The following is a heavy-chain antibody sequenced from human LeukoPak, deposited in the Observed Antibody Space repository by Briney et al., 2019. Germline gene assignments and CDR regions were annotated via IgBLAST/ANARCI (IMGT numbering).Heavy chain of an antibody. Sequence: GGSLRLSCTASGFTFGDYAMSWVRQAPGKGLEWVSYISSSSSTIYYADSVKGRFTISRDNAKNSLYLQMNSLRAEDTAVYYCARDLSAMVRGPPWAYWGQGTLVTVSS. CDR2: ISSSSSTI. V-gene: IGHV3-48*04. CDR3: ARDLSAMVRGPPWAY. D-gene: IGHD3-10*01. CDR1: GFTFGDYA. J-gene: IGHJ4*02.